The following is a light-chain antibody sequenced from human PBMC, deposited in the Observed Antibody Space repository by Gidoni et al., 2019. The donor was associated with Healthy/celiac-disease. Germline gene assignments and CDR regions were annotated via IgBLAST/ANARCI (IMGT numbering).Light chain of an antibody. CDR3: QQYNNWPPYT. Sequence: EIVMTQSPATLSVSPGERATLSCRASQSVSSNLAWYQQEPGQAPRLLIYGASTRATGIPARFSGSGSGTEFTLTISSLQSEDFAVYYCQQYNNWPPYTFGQXTKLEIK. V-gene: IGKV3-15*01. CDR1: QSVSSN. CDR2: GAS. J-gene: IGKJ2*01.